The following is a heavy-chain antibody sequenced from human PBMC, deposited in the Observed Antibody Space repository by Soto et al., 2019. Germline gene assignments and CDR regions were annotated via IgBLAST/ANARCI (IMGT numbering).Heavy chain of an antibody. V-gene: IGHV3-33*01. J-gene: IGHJ6*01. CDR2: IWYDGSNK. CDR1: GFTFSSYG. CDR3: ARDSTGVLGDPRDVNYYYYGMDV. Sequence: GGSLRLSCAASGFTFSSYGMHWVRQAPGKGLEWVAVIWYDGSNKYYADSVKGRFTISRDNSKNTLYLQMNSLRAEDTAVYYCARDSTGVLGDPRDVNYYYYGMDVWGQGTTVTVSS. D-gene: IGHD2-2*01.